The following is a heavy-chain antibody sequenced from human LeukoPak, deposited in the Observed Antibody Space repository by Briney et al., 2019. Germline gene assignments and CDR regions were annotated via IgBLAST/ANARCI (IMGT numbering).Heavy chain of an antibody. CDR2: IYYSGST. Sequence: PSETLSLTCTVSGGSISSYYWSWIRQPPGKGLEWIGYIYYSGSTYYNPSLKSRVTISVDTSKNQFSLKLSSVTAADTAVYYCARATFVVVPAANLTYYYYGMDVWGQGTTVTVSS. J-gene: IGHJ6*02. CDR3: ARATFVVVPAANLTYYYYGMDV. CDR1: GGSISSYY. V-gene: IGHV4-59*12. D-gene: IGHD2-2*01.